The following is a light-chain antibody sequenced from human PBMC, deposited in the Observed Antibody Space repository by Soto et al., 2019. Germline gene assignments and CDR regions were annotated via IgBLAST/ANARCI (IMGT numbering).Light chain of an antibody. V-gene: IGKV1-5*03. CDR1: QTISTL. CDR3: QQYNTYAT. Sequence: DIQMTQSPSTLSASVGDRVTITCRASQTISTLLAWYQQKPGKAPKLLIYKASTLQSGVPSRFSGSGSGTEFTLSISSLQPDDSATYYCQQYNTYATFGQGTKVEIK. CDR2: KAS. J-gene: IGKJ1*01.